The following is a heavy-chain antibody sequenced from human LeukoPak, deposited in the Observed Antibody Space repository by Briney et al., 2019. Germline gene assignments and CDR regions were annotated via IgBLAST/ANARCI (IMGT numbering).Heavy chain of an antibody. V-gene: IGHV3-21*01. CDR1: GFTFSSYS. CDR3: ARGHEYSSSSVYYYGMDV. Sequence: GGSLRLSCAASGFTFSSYSMNWVRQAPGKGLEWVSSISSSSSYIYYADSVKGRFTISRDNAKNSLYLQMNSLRAEDTAVYYCARGHEYSSSSVYYYGMDVWGQGTTVTVSS. J-gene: IGHJ6*02. D-gene: IGHD6-6*01. CDR2: ISSSSSYI.